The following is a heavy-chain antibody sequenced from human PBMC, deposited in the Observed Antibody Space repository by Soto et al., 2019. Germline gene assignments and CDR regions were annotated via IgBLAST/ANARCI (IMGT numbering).Heavy chain of an antibody. D-gene: IGHD1-26*01. V-gene: IGHV1-18*01. Sequence: QVQLVQSGAEVKKPGASVKVSCKASGYTFTSYGISWVRQAPGQGLEWMGWISAYNGNTNYAQKLQGRVTMTTDTSTSTAYMELRSLRADDTAVYYCAGDIEAGTVTSGGRDYYYYGMDVWGQGTTVTVSS. J-gene: IGHJ6*02. CDR3: AGDIEAGTVTSGGRDYYYYGMDV. CDR2: ISAYNGNT. CDR1: GYTFTSYG.